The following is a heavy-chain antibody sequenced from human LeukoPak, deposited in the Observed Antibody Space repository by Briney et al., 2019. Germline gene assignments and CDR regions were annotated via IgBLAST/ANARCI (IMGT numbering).Heavy chain of an antibody. J-gene: IGHJ6*03. CDR1: GFTFSSYW. CDR2: INQDGSEK. D-gene: IGHD4-17*01. CDR3: ARDVRYGDYFHYYYMDV. Sequence: GGSLRLSCAASGFTFSSYWMSWVRQAPGKGLEWEANINQDGSEKYYVDSVKGRFTISRDNAKKSLYLQMNSLRAEDTAVYYCARDVRYGDYFHYYYMDVWGKGTTVTVSS. V-gene: IGHV3-7*01.